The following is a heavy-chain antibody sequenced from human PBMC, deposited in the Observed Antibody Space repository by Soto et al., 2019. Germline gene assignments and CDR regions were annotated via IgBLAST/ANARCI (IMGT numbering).Heavy chain of an antibody. Sequence: PSETLSLTCTVSGGSISSGDYYWSWIRQPPGKGLEWIAYISYSGSTYYTPSLRSRIYISVDTSKNQFSLKLSSVTAADTAVYYCARVRDGYNYANSFDYWGQGTLVTVS. CDR3: ARVRDGYNYANSFDY. D-gene: IGHD5-12*01. J-gene: IGHJ4*02. V-gene: IGHV4-30-4*01. CDR1: GGSISSGDYY. CDR2: ISYSGST.